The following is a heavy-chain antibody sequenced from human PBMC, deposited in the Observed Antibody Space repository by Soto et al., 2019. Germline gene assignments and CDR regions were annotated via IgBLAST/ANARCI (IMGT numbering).Heavy chain of an antibody. CDR1: GYTFSTYG. J-gene: IGHJ5*02. Sequence: QVQLVQSGAEVKSPGASVKVSCKASGYTFSTYGISWVRQAPGRGLEWMGWISAYNGDTNYAQKFQGRVTMTTDTSTSTAYMDLRSLRSDDTAVYYCARDLIAVRPGWFDPWGHGTLVTVAS. CDR3: ARDLIAVRPGWFDP. V-gene: IGHV1-18*01. CDR2: ISAYNGDT. D-gene: IGHD6-6*01.